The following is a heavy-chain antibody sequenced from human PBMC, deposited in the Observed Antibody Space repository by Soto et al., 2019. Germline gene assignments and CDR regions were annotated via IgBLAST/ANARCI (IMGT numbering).Heavy chain of an antibody. Sequence: QVQLVQSGAEVKKPGSSVKVSCKASGGTFSSYAISWVRQAPGQGLEWMGGIIPIFGTANYAQKFQGRVTITADESTSTAYMELSSLSSEDTAVYYCAREVGGFLEWLSPGFDYWGQGTLVTVSS. CDR3: AREVGGFLEWLSPGFDY. CDR1: GGTFSSYA. D-gene: IGHD3-3*01. V-gene: IGHV1-69*01. CDR2: IIPIFGTA. J-gene: IGHJ4*02.